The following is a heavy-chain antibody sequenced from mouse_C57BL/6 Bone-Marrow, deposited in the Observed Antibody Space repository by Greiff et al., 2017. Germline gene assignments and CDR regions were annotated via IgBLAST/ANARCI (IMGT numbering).Heavy chain of an antibody. CDR2: ISSGGDYI. CDR1: GFTFSSYA. Sequence: EVQGVESGEGLVKPGGSLKLSCAASGFTFSSYAMSWVRQTPEKRLEWVAYISSGGDYIYYADTVKGRFTISRDNARNTLYLQMSSLKSEDTAMYYCTREMGLGWYFDVWGTGTTVTVSS. D-gene: IGHD2-2*01. CDR3: TREMGLGWYFDV. J-gene: IGHJ1*03. V-gene: IGHV5-9-1*02.